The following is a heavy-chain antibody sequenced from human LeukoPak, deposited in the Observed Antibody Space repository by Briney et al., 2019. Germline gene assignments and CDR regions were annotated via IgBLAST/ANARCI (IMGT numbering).Heavy chain of an antibody. CDR2: IYSSGAT. Sequence: SETLSLTCTVSGGSISSSNYYWGRIRQPPGKGLEWIGSIYSSGATYYNPSLKSRVTISFDTSKNQFSLQLSSVTAADTAVYFCARGVSEYWGQGILVTVSS. CDR1: GGSISSSNYY. V-gene: IGHV4-39*07. J-gene: IGHJ4*02. CDR3: ARGVSEY. D-gene: IGHD5/OR15-5a*01.